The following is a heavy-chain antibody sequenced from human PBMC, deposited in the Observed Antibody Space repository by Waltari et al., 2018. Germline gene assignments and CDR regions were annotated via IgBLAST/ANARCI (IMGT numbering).Heavy chain of an antibody. CDR1: GFTVSSNY. CDR2: IYSGGRT. CDR3: ARDGRAYYDFWSGYYIPPMDV. D-gene: IGHD3-3*01. V-gene: IGHV3-53*01. J-gene: IGHJ6*02. Sequence: EVQLVESGGGLIQPGGSLRLSCAASGFTVSSNYMSWVRQAPGKGLEGVSVIYSGGRTSYADSVNGRFTISRDNSKNTLYLQMNSLRAEDTAVYYCARDGRAYYDFWSGYYIPPMDVWGQGTTVTVSS.